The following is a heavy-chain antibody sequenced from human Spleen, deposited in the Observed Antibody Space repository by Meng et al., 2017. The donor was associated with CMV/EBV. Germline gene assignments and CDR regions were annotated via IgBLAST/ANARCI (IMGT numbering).Heavy chain of an antibody. CDR2: ISSSSSTI. Sequence: GESLKISCAASGFTFSSYSMNWVRQAPGKGLEWVSYISSSSSTIYYADSVKGRFTISRDNSKNTLYLQMNYVRAEDTAVYFCSYRHYFDYWGQGTLVTVSS. V-gene: IGHV3-48*01. CDR3: SYRHYFDY. CDR1: GFTFSSYS. J-gene: IGHJ4*02. D-gene: IGHD3-16*02.